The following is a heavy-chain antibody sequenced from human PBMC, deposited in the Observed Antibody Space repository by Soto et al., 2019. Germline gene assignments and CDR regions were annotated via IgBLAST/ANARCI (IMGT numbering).Heavy chain of an antibody. CDR1: GGSISSYY. CDR2: IYYSGST. V-gene: IGHV4-59*08. D-gene: IGHD3-9*01. Sequence: SETLSLTCTVSGGSISSYYWSWIRQPPGKGLEWIGYIYYSGSTNYNPSLKSRVTISVDTSKNQFSLKLSSVTAADTAVYYCARRLRYFDWLQTPYYYYGMDVWGQGTTVTVSS. J-gene: IGHJ6*02. CDR3: ARRLRYFDWLQTPYYYYGMDV.